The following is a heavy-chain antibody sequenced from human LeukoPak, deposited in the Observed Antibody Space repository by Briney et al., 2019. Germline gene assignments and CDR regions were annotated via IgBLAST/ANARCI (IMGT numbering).Heavy chain of an antibody. V-gene: IGHV1-46*01. CDR3: AKKQRAYSGYVVGSCFDP. CDR2: INPSGGST. Sequence: ASVKVSCKASGYTFTSYYMHWVRQAPGQGLEWMGIINPSGGSTSYAQKFQGRVTMTRDTSTSTVYMELSSLRSDDTAIYYCAKKQRAYSGYVVGSCFDPWGQGSLVTVSS. CDR1: GYTFTSYY. D-gene: IGHD5-12*01. J-gene: IGHJ5*02.